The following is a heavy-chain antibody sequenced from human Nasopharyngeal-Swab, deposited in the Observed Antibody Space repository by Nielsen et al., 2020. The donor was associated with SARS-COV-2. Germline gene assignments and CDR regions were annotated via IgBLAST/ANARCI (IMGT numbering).Heavy chain of an antibody. V-gene: IGHV3-9*01. CDR3: ARDAARSWYNWFDP. D-gene: IGHD6-13*01. CDR1: GFTFDDYA. Sequence: GGSLRLSCAASGFTFDDYAMHWVRQAPGKGLEWVSGISWNSGTIGYADSVKGRFTISRDNAKNSLFLQMNSPRTEDTALYYCARDAARSWYNWFDPWGQGTLVTVSS. J-gene: IGHJ5*02. CDR2: ISWNSGTI.